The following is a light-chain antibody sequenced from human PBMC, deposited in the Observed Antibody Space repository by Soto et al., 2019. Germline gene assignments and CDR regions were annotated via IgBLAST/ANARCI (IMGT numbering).Light chain of an antibody. CDR1: SSDVGSYNL. Sequence: QSALTQPASVCGSPGQSITISCTGTSSDVGSYNLVSWYQQHPGKAPKVMIYEVSKRPSGVPNRFSGSKSGNTASLTISGLQAEDEADYYCCSYAGSSTYVFGTGTKVTV. J-gene: IGLJ1*01. V-gene: IGLV2-23*02. CDR2: EVS. CDR3: CSYAGSSTYV.